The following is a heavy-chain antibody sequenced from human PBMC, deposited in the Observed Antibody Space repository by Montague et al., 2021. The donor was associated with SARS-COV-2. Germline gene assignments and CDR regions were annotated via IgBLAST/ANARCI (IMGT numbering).Heavy chain of an antibody. Sequence: SETLSLTCAVSGGSISTDNWRTCGRLPPGEGVGWVGEIYHTGSNKYNPPIKSRVSMLVDKPWNQLSLRLTSVTAAVAANYYCARKGSGRSDLAYWGKGTLVTVSS. CDR1: GGSISTDNW. CDR3: ARKGSGRSDLAY. V-gene: IGHV4-4*02. D-gene: IGHD1-26*01. CDR2: IYHTGSN. J-gene: IGHJ4*02.